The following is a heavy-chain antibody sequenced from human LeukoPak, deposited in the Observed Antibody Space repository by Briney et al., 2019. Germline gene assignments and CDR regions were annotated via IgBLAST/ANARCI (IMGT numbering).Heavy chain of an antibody. CDR3: ARGRYCTATTCDAGGDAFDI. D-gene: IGHD2-2*01. V-gene: IGHV4-4*07. CDR1: GYSISSGYY. CDR2: IYPRGST. Sequence: SETLSLTCTVSGYSISSGYYWSWIRQPAGKGLEWIGRIYPRGSTTYSSSLKSRVTMSADTSKNHFSLNLTSLTAADTAVYYCARGRYCTATTCDAGGDAFDIWGQGTMVTVSS. J-gene: IGHJ3*02.